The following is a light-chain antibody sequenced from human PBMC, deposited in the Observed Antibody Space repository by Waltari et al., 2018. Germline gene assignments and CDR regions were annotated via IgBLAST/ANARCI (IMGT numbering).Light chain of an antibody. J-gene: IGKJ5*01. CDR1: QSVTGY. V-gene: IGKV1-39*01. CDR2: EAS. Sequence: DIQMTQSPSSLSASVGDRVTISCRASQSVTGYLNWYQQKPGKAPKLLIYEASRLHSGVPSRFSGSQSGTDFTLTISFLQPEDFATYYCQQSDTNPIAFGQGTRLGIK. CDR3: QQSDTNPIA.